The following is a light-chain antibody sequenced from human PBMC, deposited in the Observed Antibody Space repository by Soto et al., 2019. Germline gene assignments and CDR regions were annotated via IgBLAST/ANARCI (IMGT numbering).Light chain of an antibody. CDR2: DAS. Sequence: EIVLTQSPATLSLSPGERATLSCGASQSVSSSYLAWYQQKPGLAPRLLIYDASSRATGIPDRFSGSGSGTDFTLTISRLEPEDCAVYYCQQYGSSPRTFCQGTKVEIK. CDR3: QQYGSSPRT. V-gene: IGKV3D-20*01. J-gene: IGKJ1*01. CDR1: QSVSSSY.